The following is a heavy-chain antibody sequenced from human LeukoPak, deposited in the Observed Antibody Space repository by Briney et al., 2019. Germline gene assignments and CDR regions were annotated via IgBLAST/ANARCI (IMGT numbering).Heavy chain of an antibody. CDR1: GFTFDDYA. CDR2: ISWNSGSI. D-gene: IGHD2-15*01. Sequence: GGSLRLSCAASGFTFDDYAMHWVRQAPGKGLEWVSGISWNSGSIGYADSVKGRFTISRDNAKNSLYLQMNSLRAEDTALYYCAKDIIRRPRGWWVIDAFDIWGQGTMVTVSS. CDR3: AKDIIRRPRGWWVIDAFDI. J-gene: IGHJ3*02. V-gene: IGHV3-9*01.